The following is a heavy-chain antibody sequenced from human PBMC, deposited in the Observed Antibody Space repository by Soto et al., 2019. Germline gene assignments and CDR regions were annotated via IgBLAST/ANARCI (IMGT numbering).Heavy chain of an antibody. CDR1: GYSYTSYW. J-gene: IGHJ3*02. V-gene: IGHV5-51*01. CDR2: IYPGDSDT. D-gene: IGHD3-22*01. Sequence: GEALKISCKGSGYSYTSYWIAWVRQMPAKALERIGIIYPGDSDTRYSPSFQGQVTISADKSISTAYLQWSSLKASDTAMYYCARRPPRNYYYDSSGYYWAFDIWGQGTMVTVSS. CDR3: ARRPPRNYYYDSSGYYWAFDI.